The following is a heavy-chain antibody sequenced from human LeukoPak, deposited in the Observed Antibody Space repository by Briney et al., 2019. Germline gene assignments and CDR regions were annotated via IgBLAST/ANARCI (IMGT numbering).Heavy chain of an antibody. CDR1: GGSIGSYY. J-gene: IGHJ3*02. V-gene: IGHV4-59*01. CDR3: ARSDYYGSGPHAFDI. CDR2: IYYSGST. Sequence: SETLSLTWTVSGGSIGSYYWSWIRQPPGKGLEWIGYIYYSGSTNYNPSLKSRVIISVDTSKKQFSLKLSSVTAADTAVYYCARSDYYGSGPHAFDIWGQGTMVTVSS. D-gene: IGHD3-10*01.